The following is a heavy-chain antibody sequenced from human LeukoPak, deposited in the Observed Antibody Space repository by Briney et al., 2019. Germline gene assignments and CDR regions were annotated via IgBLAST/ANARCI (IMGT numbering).Heavy chain of an antibody. J-gene: IGHJ4*02. V-gene: IGHV3-30*04. D-gene: IGHD2-2*02. Sequence: RSLRLSCAASGFTVSNWAIHWVRQAPGKGLEWVAAISYDGSNKFYADSVKGRFTISRDNSKNSLYLQMNSLRAEDTALYYCARGYCSTTSCYNDYWGQGTLVTVSS. CDR2: ISYDGSNK. CDR1: GFTVSNWA. CDR3: ARGYCSTTSCYNDY.